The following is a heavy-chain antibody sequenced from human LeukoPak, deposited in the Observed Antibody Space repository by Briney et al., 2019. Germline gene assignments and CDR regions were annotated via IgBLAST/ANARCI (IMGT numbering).Heavy chain of an antibody. J-gene: IGHJ4*02. Sequence: GGSLRLSCAASGFTFSNYNMNWVRQAPGKGLEWVSSISSSSSYIYYADSVTGRLTISRDNTKNSLYLQMNSLRAEDTAVYYCARDSPYGTAGYWGQGTLVTVSS. CDR3: ARDSPYGTAGY. D-gene: IGHD2-8*02. V-gene: IGHV3-21*01. CDR2: ISSSSSYI. CDR1: GFTFSNYN.